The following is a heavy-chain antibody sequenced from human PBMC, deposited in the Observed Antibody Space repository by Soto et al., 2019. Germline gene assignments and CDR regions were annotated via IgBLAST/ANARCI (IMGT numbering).Heavy chain of an antibody. CDR2: ISAYNGNT. CDR1: GYTFSTYG. V-gene: IGHV1-18*01. CDR3: ARDAPPADY. J-gene: IGHJ4*02. Sequence: ASVKVSCKASGYTFSTYGLTWVRQAPGQGLEWMGWISAYNGNTNYAQKFQGRVTMTTDTSTSTAYMELRSLRSDDTAVYYCARDAPPADYWGQGTLVTVSS.